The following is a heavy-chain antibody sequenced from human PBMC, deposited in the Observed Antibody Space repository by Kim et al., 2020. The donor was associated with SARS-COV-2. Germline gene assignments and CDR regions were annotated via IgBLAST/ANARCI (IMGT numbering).Heavy chain of an antibody. CDR1: GESFSTYY. V-gene: IGHV4-34*01. Sequence: ETLSLTCAVYGESFSTYYWTWIRQSPGKGLEWIGEINDGGGTNYSPSLKSRVTISVETSKNQFSLKLRSVTAADTGVYYCARGPNWFDPWGLGTLVTVSS. CDR2: INDGGGT. CDR3: ARGPNWFDP. J-gene: IGHJ5*02.